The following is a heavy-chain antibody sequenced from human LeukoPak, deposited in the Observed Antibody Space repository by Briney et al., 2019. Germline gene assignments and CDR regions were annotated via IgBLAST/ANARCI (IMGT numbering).Heavy chain of an antibody. V-gene: IGHV4-34*01. CDR2: INHSGST. CDR1: GGSFSGYY. D-gene: IGHD5-18*01. Sequence: SETLSLTCAVYGGSFSGYYWSWIRQPPGKGLEWIGEINHSGSTNYNPSLKSRVTISVDTSKNRFSLKLSSVTAADTAVYYCARGNRVDTAMVEADYWGQGTLVTVSS. CDR3: ARGNRVDTAMVEADY. J-gene: IGHJ4*02.